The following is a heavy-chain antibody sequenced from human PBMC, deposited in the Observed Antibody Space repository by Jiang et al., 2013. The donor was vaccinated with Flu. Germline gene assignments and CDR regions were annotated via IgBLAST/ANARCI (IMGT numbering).Heavy chain of an antibody. CDR1: GGSISSSSYY. V-gene: IGHV4-39*02. J-gene: IGHJ4*02. D-gene: IGHD3-10*01. CDR2: IYYSGST. Sequence: GLVKPSETLSLTCTVSGGSISSSSYYWGWIRQPPGKGLEWIGSIYYSGSTYYNPSLKSRVTISVDTSKNQFSLKLSSVTAADTAVYYCARDSNGSGSFFDYWGQGTLVTVSS. CDR3: ARDSNGSGSFFDY.